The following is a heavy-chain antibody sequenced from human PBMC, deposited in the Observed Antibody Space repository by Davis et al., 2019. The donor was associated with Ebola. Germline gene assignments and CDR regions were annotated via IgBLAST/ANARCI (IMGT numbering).Heavy chain of an antibody. CDR1: GYTFTSYW. CDR3: ARRGYSGLYHGFDV. V-gene: IGHV5-51*01. CDR2: IYPGDSDV. D-gene: IGHD1-26*01. J-gene: IGHJ4*02. Sequence: GGSLRLSCNTSGYTFTSYWIGWVRQMPGKGLECMGIIYPGDSDVRYSPSFQGHVTISVDKSISAAHLQWSSLKASDTAIYYCARRGYSGLYHGFDVWGQGTLVTVSS.